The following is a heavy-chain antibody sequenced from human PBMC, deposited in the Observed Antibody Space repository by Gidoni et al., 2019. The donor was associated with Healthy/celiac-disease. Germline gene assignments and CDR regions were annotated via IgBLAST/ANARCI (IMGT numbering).Heavy chain of an antibody. D-gene: IGHD6-13*01. V-gene: IGHV4-59*01. CDR3: AMSIAAAGPNWFDP. Sequence: QVQLQESVPGLVKPSETLSLTCTVSGGSISSYYWSWIRQPPGKGLEWIGYIYYSGSTNYNPSLKSRVTISVDTSKNQFSLKLSSVTAADTAVYYCAMSIAAAGPNWFDPWGQGTLVTVSS. CDR1: GGSISSYY. CDR2: IYYSGST. J-gene: IGHJ5*02.